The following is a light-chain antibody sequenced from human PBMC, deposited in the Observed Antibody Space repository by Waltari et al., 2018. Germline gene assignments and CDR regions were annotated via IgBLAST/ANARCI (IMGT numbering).Light chain of an antibody. CDR1: QGINTS. V-gene: IGKV1-16*02. CDR2: AAS. J-gene: IGKJ4*01. Sequence: DIQLTQLPSPLSPSVGARVHSTRRASQGINTSLAWFQQKPGKAPNSLIYAASTLQSGVSSNFSGSGSGTDFTLTISSLQPEDCATYYCQQYNTYPPTFGGGTRVEI. CDR3: QQYNTYPPT.